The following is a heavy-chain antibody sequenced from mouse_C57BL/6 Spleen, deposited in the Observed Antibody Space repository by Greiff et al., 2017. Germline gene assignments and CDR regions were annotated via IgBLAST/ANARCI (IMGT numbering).Heavy chain of an antibody. CDR1: GFTFSDAW. Sequence: EVKLMESGGGLVQPGGSMKLSCAASGFTFSDAWMDWVRQSPEKGLEWVAEIRNKANNHATYYAESVKGRFTISRDDSKSSVYLQMNSLRAEDTGIYYCTRRLYYYGSSPYWYFDVWGTGTTVTVSP. V-gene: IGHV6-6*01. D-gene: IGHD1-1*01. J-gene: IGHJ1*03. CDR3: TRRLYYYGSSPYWYFDV. CDR2: IRNKANNHAT.